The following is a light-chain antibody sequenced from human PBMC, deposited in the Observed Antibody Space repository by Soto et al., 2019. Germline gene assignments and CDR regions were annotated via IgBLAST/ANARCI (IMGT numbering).Light chain of an antibody. Sequence: EIVMTQSPATLSVSPGERATLSCRASQSISTNFAWYQQKPGQAPRLLIYGASTRATGIPARFSGSGSGTDFTLTITSLQSEDFAVSYCQQYNNWPYTFGQGTNLEIK. V-gene: IGKV3-15*01. CDR3: QQYNNWPYT. CDR2: GAS. CDR1: QSISTN. J-gene: IGKJ2*01.